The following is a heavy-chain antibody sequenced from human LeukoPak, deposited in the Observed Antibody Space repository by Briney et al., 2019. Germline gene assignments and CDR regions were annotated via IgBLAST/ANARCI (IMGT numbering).Heavy chain of an antibody. D-gene: IGHD1-26*01. CDR1: GGSISSSGYY. J-gene: IGHJ5*02. CDR3: ARHEYSGSYYGLSWFDP. CDR2: IYYSGST. Sequence: SETLSLTSTVSGGSISSSGYYWGWIRQPPGKGLEWIASIYYSGSTYYNPSLKSRVTISVDTSKNQLSLKLSSLTSADTAVYYCARHEYSGSYYGLSWFDPWGQGTLVTVSS. V-gene: IGHV4-39*01.